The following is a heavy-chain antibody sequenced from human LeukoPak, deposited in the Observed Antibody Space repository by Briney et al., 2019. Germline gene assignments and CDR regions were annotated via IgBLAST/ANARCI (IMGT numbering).Heavy chain of an antibody. V-gene: IGHV3-21*01. CDR1: GFTFSSYS. CDR3: ARDHSRGIEIDY. J-gene: IGHJ4*02. D-gene: IGHD6-13*01. Sequence: PGGSLRLSCAASGFTFSSYSMNWVRQAPGKGLEWVSSISSSSSYIYYADSVKGRFTISRDNAKNSLYLQINNLRAEDTAVYYCARDHSRGIEIDYWGQGTLVTVSS. CDR2: ISSSSSYI.